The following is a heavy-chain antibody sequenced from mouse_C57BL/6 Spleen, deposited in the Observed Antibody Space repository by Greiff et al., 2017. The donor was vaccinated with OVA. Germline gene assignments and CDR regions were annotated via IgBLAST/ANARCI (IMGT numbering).Heavy chain of an antibody. Sequence: QVQLQQPGAELVKPGASVKLSCKASGYTFTSYWMHWVKQRPGRGLEWIGRIDPNSGGTKYNEKFKSKATLTVDKPSSTAYMQLSSLTSEDSAVYSGEREVDYCGRPPWFAYWGQGTLVTVSA. CDR1: GYTFTSYW. CDR3: EREVDYCGRPPWFAY. V-gene: IGHV1-72*01. CDR2: IDPNSGGT. D-gene: IGHD1-1*01. J-gene: IGHJ3*01.